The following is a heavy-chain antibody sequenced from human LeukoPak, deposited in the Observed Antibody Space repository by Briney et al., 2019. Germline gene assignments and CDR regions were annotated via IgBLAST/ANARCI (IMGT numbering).Heavy chain of an antibody. CDR2: INHSGST. J-gene: IGHJ4*02. Sequence: SETLSLTCAVYGGSFSGYYWSWIRQPPGKGLKWIGEINHSGSTNYNPSLKSRVTISVDTSKNQFSLKLSSVTAADTAVYYCARAGYYYDGSGYYYADYWGQGTLVTVSS. V-gene: IGHV4-34*01. CDR1: GGSFSGYY. CDR3: ARAGYYYDGSGYYYADY. D-gene: IGHD3-22*01.